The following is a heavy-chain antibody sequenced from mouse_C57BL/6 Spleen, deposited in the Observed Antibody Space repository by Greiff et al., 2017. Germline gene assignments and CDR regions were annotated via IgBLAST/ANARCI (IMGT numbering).Heavy chain of an antibody. V-gene: IGHV14-4*01. J-gene: IGHJ3*01. Sequence: VQLQQSGAELVRPGASVTLSCTASGFNIKDDYMHWVKQRPEQGLEWIGWIDPENGDTEYASKFQGKATITADTSSNTAYLQLSSLTSEDTAVYYCTTGSSGGFAYWGQGTLVTVSA. D-gene: IGHD1-1*01. CDR1: GFNIKDDY. CDR3: TTGSSGGFAY. CDR2: IDPENGDT.